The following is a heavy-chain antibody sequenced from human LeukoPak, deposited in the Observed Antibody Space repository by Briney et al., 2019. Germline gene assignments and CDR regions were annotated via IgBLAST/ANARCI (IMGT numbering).Heavy chain of an antibody. D-gene: IGHD2-15*01. CDR2: IYYSGSA. V-gene: IGHV4-59*01. J-gene: IGHJ5*02. CDR3: ARGARGYCSGGSRYTPWFDP. Sequence: PSETLSLTCTVSGGSISSYYWSWIRQPPGKGLEWIGHIYYSGSANYNPSLKSRVTISVDTSKNQFSLKLSSVTAADTAVYYCARGARGYCSGGSRYTPWFDPWGQGTLVTVSS. CDR1: GGSISSYY.